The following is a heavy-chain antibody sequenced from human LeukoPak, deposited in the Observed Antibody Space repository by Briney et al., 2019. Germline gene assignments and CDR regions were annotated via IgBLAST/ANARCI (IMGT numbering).Heavy chain of an antibody. CDR1: GFTFSSYS. CDR3: ASSGRYDFWSGYYGGNYGMDV. CDR2: ISSSSSTI. J-gene: IGHJ6*02. D-gene: IGHD3-3*01. Sequence: GGSLRLSCAASGFTFSSYSMNWVRQAPGKGLEWVSYISSSSSTIYYADSVKGRFTISRDNAKNSLYLQMNSLRDEDTAVYYCASSGRYDFWSGYYGGNYGMDVWGQGTTVTVSS. V-gene: IGHV3-48*02.